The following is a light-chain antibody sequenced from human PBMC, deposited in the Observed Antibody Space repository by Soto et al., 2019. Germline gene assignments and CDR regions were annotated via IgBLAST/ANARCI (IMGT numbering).Light chain of an antibody. V-gene: IGLV1-51*01. J-gene: IGLJ2*01. Sequence: QSVLTQPPSVSAAPGQQVTISCSGSISNIGSNYVSWYQQLPGTAPKVLIYDNTKRPSGIPDRLSGSKSGTSATLGITGLQTGDEADYYCGTWDSSLSAVVFGGGTKVTVL. CDR1: ISNIGSNY. CDR3: GTWDSSLSAVV. CDR2: DNT.